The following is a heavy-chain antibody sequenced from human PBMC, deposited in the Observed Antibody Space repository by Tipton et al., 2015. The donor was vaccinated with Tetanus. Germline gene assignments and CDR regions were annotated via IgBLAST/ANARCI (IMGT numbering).Heavy chain of an antibody. Sequence: TLSLTCAVYGGSFGGFYWSWIRQPPGKGLEWIGEINHSGSTNYNPSLKSRVTISVDTSKNQFSLKLSSVTAADTAVYYCARAPTMLNWFDPWGQGTLVTVSS. CDR1: GGSFGGFY. CDR2: INHSGST. V-gene: IGHV4-34*01. J-gene: IGHJ5*02. D-gene: IGHD1-1*01. CDR3: ARAPTMLNWFDP.